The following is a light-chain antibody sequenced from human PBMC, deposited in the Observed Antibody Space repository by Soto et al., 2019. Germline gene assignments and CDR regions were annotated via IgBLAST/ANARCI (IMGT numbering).Light chain of an antibody. CDR3: QQYNSYSWT. J-gene: IGKJ1*01. CDR2: TAS. Sequence: DIQMTQSPSTLSASVGDRVSITCRASQSISPFLAWYQQKPGRAPKLLIHTASTLKSGVPSRFSGSGSETEFTLTISSLQPDDFATYYCQQYNSYSWTFGQGTKVEIK. CDR1: QSISPF. V-gene: IGKV1-5*03.